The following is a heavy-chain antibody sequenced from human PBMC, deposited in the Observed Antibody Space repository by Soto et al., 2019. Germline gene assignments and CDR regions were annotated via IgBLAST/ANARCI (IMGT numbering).Heavy chain of an antibody. CDR3: AREETYSSHTLPY. D-gene: IGHD6-13*01. J-gene: IGHJ4*02. CDR2: ISSSSSTI. CDR1: GFTFSSYS. Sequence: GGSLRLSCAASGFTFSSYSMNWVRQAPGKGLEWVSYISSSSSTIYYADSVKGRFTISRDNAKNSLYLQMNSLRAEDTAVYYCAREETYSSHTLPYWGTGSLLTVSS. V-gene: IGHV3-48*01.